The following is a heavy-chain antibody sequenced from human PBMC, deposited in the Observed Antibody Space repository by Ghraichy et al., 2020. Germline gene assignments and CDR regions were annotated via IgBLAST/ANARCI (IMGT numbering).Heavy chain of an antibody. CDR2: ISSSGSPI. CDR1: GFTFSNYY. J-gene: IGHJ4*02. Sequence: GESLNISCAASGFTFSNYYMSWIRQAPGKGLEWVSYISSSGSPIYYADSVKGRFTISRDNAKNSLYLQMNSLRAEDAAVYYCARVYQQLVRGHFDYWGQGTLVTVSS. CDR3: ARVYQQLVRGHFDY. D-gene: IGHD6-13*01. V-gene: IGHV3-11*01.